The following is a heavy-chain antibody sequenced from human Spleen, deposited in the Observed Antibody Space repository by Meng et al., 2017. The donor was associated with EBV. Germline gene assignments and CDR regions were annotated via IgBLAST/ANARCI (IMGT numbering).Heavy chain of an antibody. Sequence: QVQLLQSGAEMKKPGSSVKVSCKSSVGPFSGFSITWVRQAPGQGLEWMGGIIPFFGTANYAQKFQGRVTITADNSTRTAYMELSSLTSDDTAVYYCARGEADLVVVIAIPYFDSWGQGTLVTVSS. V-gene: IGHV1-69*06. J-gene: IGHJ4*02. CDR1: VGPFSGFS. D-gene: IGHD2-21*01. CDR3: ARGEADLVVVIAIPYFDS. CDR2: IIPFFGTA.